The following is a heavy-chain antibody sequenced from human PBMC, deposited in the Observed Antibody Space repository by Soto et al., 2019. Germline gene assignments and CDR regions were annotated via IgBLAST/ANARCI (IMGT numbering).Heavy chain of an antibody. CDR1: GGSISSGGYY. Sequence: SXTLSLTCTVSGGSISSGGYYWSWIRQHPGKGLEWIGYIYYSGSTYYNPSLKSRVTISVDTSKNQFSLKLSSVTAADTAVYYCARDSHRAGGYSIRKRTPPGAFDYWGEGALGTVSS. D-gene: IGHD3-10*01. CDR3: ARDSHRAGGYSIRKRTPPGAFDY. V-gene: IGHV4-31*03. CDR2: IYYSGST. J-gene: IGHJ4*02.